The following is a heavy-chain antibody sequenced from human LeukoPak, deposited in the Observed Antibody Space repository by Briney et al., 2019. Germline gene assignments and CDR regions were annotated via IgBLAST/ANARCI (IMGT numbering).Heavy chain of an antibody. CDR3: ARRGRRGWFDP. CDR1: GGSISSSNW. V-gene: IGHV4-4*02. Sequence: PSETLSLTCAVSGGSISSSNWWSWVRQPPGKGLEWIGEINHSGSTNYNPSLKSRVTISVDTSKNQFSLKLSSVTAADTAVYYCARRGRRGWFDPWGQGTLVTVSS. D-gene: IGHD3-10*01. J-gene: IGHJ5*02. CDR2: INHSGST.